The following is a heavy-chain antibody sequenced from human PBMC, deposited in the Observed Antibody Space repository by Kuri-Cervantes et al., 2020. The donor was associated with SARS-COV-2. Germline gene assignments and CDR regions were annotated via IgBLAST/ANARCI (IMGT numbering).Heavy chain of an antibody. D-gene: IGHD3-3*01. CDR3: AREGALTIFGVVTVNYYYYGMDV. CDR1: GYTFTSYD. CDR2: ISAYNGNT. V-gene: IGHV1-18*01. Sequence: ASVKVSCKASGYTFTSYDISWVRQAPGQGLEWMGWISAYNGNTNYAQKLQGRVTMTTDTSTSTAYMELRSLRSDDTAVYYCAREGALTIFGVVTVNYYYYGMDVWGQGTTVTVSS. J-gene: IGHJ6*02.